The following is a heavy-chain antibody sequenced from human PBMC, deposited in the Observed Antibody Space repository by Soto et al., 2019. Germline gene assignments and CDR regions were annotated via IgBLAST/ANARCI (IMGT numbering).Heavy chain of an antibody. CDR1: GFSLSTHTLC. CDR2: IYWDEDK. V-gene: IGHV2-5*02. D-gene: IGHD1-1*01. CDR3: ARIVTFDYRSYNFKF. Sequence: QITLKESGPTLVKPTQTLTLTCTFSGFSLSTHTLCVAWIRQPPGKALEWLALIYWDEDKRYSPSLKSRLTTTQDTFKNQVVLTMTKMDPVDTATYFCARIVTFDYRSYNFKFGGQGMLVTVSS. J-gene: IGHJ4*02.